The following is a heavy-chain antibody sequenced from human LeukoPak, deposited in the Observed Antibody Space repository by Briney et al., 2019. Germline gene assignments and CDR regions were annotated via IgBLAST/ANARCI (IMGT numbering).Heavy chain of an antibody. D-gene: IGHD6-6*01. CDR3: ATPGSARAY. V-gene: IGHV4-39*01. CDR2: IYYNGYT. Sequence: SETLSLTCTVSGGSISSSSYYWGWIRQPPGKGLEWIGSIYYNGYTYYNASLKSRITISGDTSKNQFSLILSSVTAADTAVYYCATPGSARAYWGQGTLVTVSS. CDR1: GGSISSSSYY. J-gene: IGHJ4*02.